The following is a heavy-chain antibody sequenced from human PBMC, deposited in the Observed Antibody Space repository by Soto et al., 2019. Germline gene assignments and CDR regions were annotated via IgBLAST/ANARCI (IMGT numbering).Heavy chain of an antibody. CDR1: GDSVNSAY. Sequence: QVQLQEMGPGLVKPSQTLTITCTVSGDSVNSAYWSWIRQLPGKGLEWMGNIHHTGKTFYNPSLKSRVAISIDTSKPLFSLKMRSITAADTVAYYCARTDAYNSSFFDSWGQGTVVTVSS. CDR2: IHHTGKT. J-gene: IGHJ4*02. D-gene: IGHD6-6*01. V-gene: IGHV4-31*03. CDR3: ARTDAYNSSFFDS.